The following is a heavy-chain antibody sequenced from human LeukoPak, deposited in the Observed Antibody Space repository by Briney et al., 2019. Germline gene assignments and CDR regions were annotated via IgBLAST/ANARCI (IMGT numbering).Heavy chain of an antibody. V-gene: IGHV4-59*01. D-gene: IGHD1-26*01. Sequence: PLETLSLTCTVSGGSISIYYWSWIRQPPGKGLEWIGYIYNSGSTYYNPSLKSRVTISVDTSKNQFSLRLSSVTAADAAVYYCVRDRELNYWGQGTLVTVSS. CDR3: VRDRELNY. CDR2: IYNSGST. CDR1: GGSISIYY. J-gene: IGHJ4*02.